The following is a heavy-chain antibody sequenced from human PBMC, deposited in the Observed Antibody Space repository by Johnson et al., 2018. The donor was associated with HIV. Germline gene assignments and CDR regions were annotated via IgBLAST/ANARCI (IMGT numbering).Heavy chain of an antibody. Sequence: QMQLVESGGGVVRPGRSLRLSCAASGFTFSNYPMHWVRQAPGKGLEWVAVISFDGSNKYYTDSVTGRFTISRDNSKNTLFLQMNSLRAEDTAVDFCASCDDDGCWGQGTMVTVSS. CDR3: ASCDDDGC. CDR1: GFTFSNYP. D-gene: IGHD3-3*01. V-gene: IGHV3-30*14. CDR2: ISFDGSNK. J-gene: IGHJ3*01.